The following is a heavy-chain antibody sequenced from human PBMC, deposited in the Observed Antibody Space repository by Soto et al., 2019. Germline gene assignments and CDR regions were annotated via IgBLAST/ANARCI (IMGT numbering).Heavy chain of an antibody. J-gene: IGHJ5*02. D-gene: IGHD2-15*01. Sequence: QVQLVQSGAEVRKPGASVKVSCKASGYTSTNLDINWVRQATGQGLEWMGWMNPNSDTGCAQKFQGRLTMTRDTSTSTVYMELSSLRSEDAAVYFWARYQEAIGFTSWGQGTPVTVSS. CDR1: GYTSTNLD. CDR3: ARYQEAIGFTS. CDR2: MNPNSDT. V-gene: IGHV1-8*01.